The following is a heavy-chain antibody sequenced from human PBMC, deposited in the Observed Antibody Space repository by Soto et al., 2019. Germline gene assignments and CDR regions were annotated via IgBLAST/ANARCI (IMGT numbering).Heavy chain of an antibody. CDR3: ARGPNYYGSGSYYNDLAYYYGMDV. CDR1: GGSFSGYY. CDR2: INHSGST. J-gene: IGHJ6*02. Sequence: PSETLSLTCAVYGGSFSGYYWSWIRQPPGKGLEWIGEINHSGSTNYNPSLKSRVTISIDTSKNQFSLKLSSVTAADTAVYYCARGPNYYGSGSYYNDLAYYYGMDVWGQGTTVTVS. V-gene: IGHV4-34*01. D-gene: IGHD3-10*01.